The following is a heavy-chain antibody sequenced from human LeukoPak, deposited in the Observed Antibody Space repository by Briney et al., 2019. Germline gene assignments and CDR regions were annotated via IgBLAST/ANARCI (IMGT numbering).Heavy chain of an antibody. J-gene: IGHJ4*02. Sequence: PGTSLRLSCAASGFTFTSYGMHWVRQAPGKGLEWVALITYDGYYKYYSDSVKGRFTISSDTSKNTLYLQMNSLRAEDTAVYYCARDLSPVVRASSMGYGGQGTLVTVSS. CDR1: GFTFTSYG. CDR2: ITYDGYYK. V-gene: IGHV3-30*03. CDR3: ARDLSPVVRASSMGY. D-gene: IGHD3-10*01.